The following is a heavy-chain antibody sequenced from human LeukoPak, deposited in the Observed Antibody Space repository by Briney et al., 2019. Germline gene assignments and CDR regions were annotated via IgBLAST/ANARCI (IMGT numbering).Heavy chain of an antibody. D-gene: IGHD1-1*01. V-gene: IGHV4-30-2*01. CDR1: GGSISSGGYS. CDR3: ARGREQLGYCGMDV. CDR2: IYHSGST. J-gene: IGHJ6*02. Sequence: SETLSLTCAVSGGSISSGGYSWSWIRQPPGKGLEWIGYIYHSGSTYYNPSLKSRVTISVDRSKNQFSLKLSSVTAADTAVYYCARGREQLGYCGMDVWGQGTTVTVSS.